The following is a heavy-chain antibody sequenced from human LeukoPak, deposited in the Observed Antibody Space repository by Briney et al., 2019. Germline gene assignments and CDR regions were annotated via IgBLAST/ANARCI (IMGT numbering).Heavy chain of an antibody. J-gene: IGHJ6*02. CDR3: ARQDKIVVAATDYYYGMDV. CDR1: GGSFSGYY. V-gene: IGHV4-34*01. D-gene: IGHD2-15*01. CDR2: INHSGST. Sequence: SETLSLTCAVYGGSFSGYYWSWIRQPPGKGLEWIGEINHSGSTNYNPSLKSRVTISVDTSKNQFSLKLSSVTAADTAVYYCARQDKIVVAATDYYYGMDVWAKGPRSPSP.